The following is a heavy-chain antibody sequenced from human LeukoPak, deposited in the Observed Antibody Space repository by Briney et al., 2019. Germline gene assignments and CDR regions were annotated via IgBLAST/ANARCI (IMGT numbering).Heavy chain of an antibody. Sequence: GGSLRLSCAASGFTFSSYWMTWVRQAPGKGLEWVANIKQDGSEKYYVDSAKGRFTISRDNAKKSLFLQMNSLRAEDTAVYYCAREGYSYVIDYWGQGTLVTVSS. CDR1: GFTFSSYW. V-gene: IGHV3-7*01. CDR2: IKQDGSEK. D-gene: IGHD5-18*01. CDR3: AREGYSYVIDY. J-gene: IGHJ4*02.